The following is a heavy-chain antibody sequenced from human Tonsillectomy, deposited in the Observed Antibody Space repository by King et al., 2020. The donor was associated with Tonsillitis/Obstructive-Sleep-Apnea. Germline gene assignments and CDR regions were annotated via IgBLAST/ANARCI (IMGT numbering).Heavy chain of an antibody. V-gene: IGHV5-51*01. CDR2: IYPGDSDT. CDR1: GYIFTTYW. D-gene: IGHD2-15*01. J-gene: IGHJ3*02. CDR3: ARLAATARRSHAFDI. Sequence: QLVQSGAEVKKPGESLKISCKGSGYIFTTYWIGWVRQMPGKGLEWMGIIYPGDSDTRYSPNFQGQVTISADKSISTGYVQWSSLKASDTAMYYCARLAATARRSHAFDIWGQGTMVTVSS.